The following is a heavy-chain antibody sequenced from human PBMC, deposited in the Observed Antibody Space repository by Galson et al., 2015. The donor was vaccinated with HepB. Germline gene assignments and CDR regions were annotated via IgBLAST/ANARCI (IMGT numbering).Heavy chain of an antibody. V-gene: IGHV5-51*03. D-gene: IGHD2-8*01. CDR2: IYPGDSDT. CDR1: GYSFTSYW. J-gene: IGHJ6*03. CDR3: ARTSNPNYYYYYMDV. Sequence: QSGAEVKKPGESLKISCKGSGYSFTSYWIGWVRQMPGKGLEWMGIIYPGDSDTRYSPSFQGQVTISADKSISTAYLQWSSLKASDTAVYYCARTSNPNYYYYYMDVWGKGTTVTVSS.